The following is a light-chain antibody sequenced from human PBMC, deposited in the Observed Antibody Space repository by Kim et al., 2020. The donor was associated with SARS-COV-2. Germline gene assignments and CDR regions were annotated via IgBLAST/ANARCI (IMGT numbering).Light chain of an antibody. CDR1: QSVTTY. CDR2: DAS. J-gene: IGKJ4*01. CDR3: HHRSGWPLT. Sequence: EIVLTQSPAPLSLSPGERATLSCRASQSVTTYLAWYQQKPGQAPRLLIYDASNRATGIPARFSGSGSGTDFTLTISSLEPEDFAVYYCHHRSGWPLTFGGGTKVDIK. V-gene: IGKV3-11*01.